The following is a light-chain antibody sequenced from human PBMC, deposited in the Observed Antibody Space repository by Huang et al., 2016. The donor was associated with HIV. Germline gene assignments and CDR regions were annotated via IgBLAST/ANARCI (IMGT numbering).Light chain of an antibody. Sequence: EIVMTQSPATLSVSPGERATLSCRASQNIGDNLTWYQHKPGQAPRLLIYVASTRATGIPPGFSGSGSGTEFTLTISGLESEDFAVYYCQQFNNWPPRFTFGPGTTVDVK. J-gene: IGKJ3*01. CDR2: VAS. CDR3: QQFNNWPPRFT. V-gene: IGKV3-15*01. CDR1: QNIGDN.